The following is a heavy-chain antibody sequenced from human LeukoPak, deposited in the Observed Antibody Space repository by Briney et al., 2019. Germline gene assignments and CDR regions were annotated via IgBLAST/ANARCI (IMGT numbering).Heavy chain of an antibody. J-gene: IGHJ5*02. CDR2: TSAYNGNT. CDR1: GYTFTSYA. Sequence: GASVKVSCKTSGYTFTSYAVSWVRQAPGHGLEWMGWTSAYNGNTIYAQKLQGRVTMTTDTSTSTVYMELRSLRSDDTAVYYCARDVGWFDPWGQGTLVTVSS. CDR3: ARDVGWFDP. V-gene: IGHV1-18*01.